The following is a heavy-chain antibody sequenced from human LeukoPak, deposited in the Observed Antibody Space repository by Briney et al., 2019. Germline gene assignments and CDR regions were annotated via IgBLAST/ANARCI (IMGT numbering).Heavy chain of an antibody. CDR3: AKAEGGLAYCGGDCYSVGWFDP. CDR1: GFTFSSYG. CDR2: IWYDGSNK. Sequence: PGGSLRLSCAASGFTFSSYGMHWVRQAPGKGLEWVAVIWYDGSNKYYADSVKGRFTISRDNSKKTLYLQMNSLRAEDTAVYYCAKAEGGLAYCGGDCYSVGWFDPWGQGTLVTVSS. V-gene: IGHV3-33*06. D-gene: IGHD2-21*02. J-gene: IGHJ5*02.